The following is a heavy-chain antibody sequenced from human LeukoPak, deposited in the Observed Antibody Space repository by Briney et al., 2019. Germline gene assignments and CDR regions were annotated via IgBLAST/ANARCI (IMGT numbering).Heavy chain of an antibody. CDR3: ARYNPQTRGFDY. J-gene: IGHJ4*02. CDR2: ISAYNGNT. V-gene: IGHV1-18*04. D-gene: IGHD3-10*01. Sequence: GASVKVSCKASGYTFTGYYMHWVRQAPGQGLEWMGWISAYNGNTNYAQKLQGRVTMTTDTSTSTAYMELRSLRSDDTAVYYCARYNPQTRGFDYWGQGTLVTVSS. CDR1: GYTFTGYY.